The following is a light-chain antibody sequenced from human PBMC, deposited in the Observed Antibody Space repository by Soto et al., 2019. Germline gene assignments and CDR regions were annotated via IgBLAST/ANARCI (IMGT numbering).Light chain of an antibody. CDR3: ETGKSNTQV. J-gene: IGLJ2*01. Sequence: QLVLTQSSSASASLGSSVKLTCTLSSGHSSYIIAWHQQQPGKAPRYLMKLEGSGSYNKGSGVPDRFSGSSSGADRYLTISTLHFEDEADYSCETGKSNTQVFGGGTRLTVL. V-gene: IGLV4-60*02. CDR2: LEGSGSY. CDR1: SGHSSYI.